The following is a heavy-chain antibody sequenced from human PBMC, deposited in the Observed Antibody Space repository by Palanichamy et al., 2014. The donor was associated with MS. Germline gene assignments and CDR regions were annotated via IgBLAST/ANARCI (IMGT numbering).Heavy chain of an antibody. V-gene: IGHV1-69*10. D-gene: IGHD3-22*01. J-gene: IGHJ3*01. Sequence: QVQLVQSGAEVKKAGSSVKVSCKASGGTFKKYAVSWVRQAPGQGLEWMGGIIPILSITGYAQKFQGRFTITADESTSTAYMELSSPRSEDTAVYYCATIMNIRGYDSGGRDGLDVWGQGTMVTVSS. CDR3: ATIMNIRGYDSGGRDGLDV. CDR1: GGTFKKYA. CDR2: IIPILSIT.